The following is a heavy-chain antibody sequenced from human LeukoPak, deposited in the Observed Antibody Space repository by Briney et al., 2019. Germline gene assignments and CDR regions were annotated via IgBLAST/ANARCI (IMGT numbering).Heavy chain of an antibody. CDR1: GGSISSYY. D-gene: IGHD5-12*01. Sequence: PSETLSLTCTVSGGSISSYYWSWIRQPPGKGLEWIGYIYTSGSTNYNPSLKSRVTISVDTSNNQFSLKLSSVTAADTAVYYCARRGYSGYDNWFDPWGQGTLVTVSS. J-gene: IGHJ5*02. CDR2: IYTSGST. CDR3: ARRGYSGYDNWFDP. V-gene: IGHV4-4*09.